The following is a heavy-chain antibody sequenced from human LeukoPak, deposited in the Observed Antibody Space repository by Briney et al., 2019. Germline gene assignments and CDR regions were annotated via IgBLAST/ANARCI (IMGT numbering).Heavy chain of an antibody. CDR1: GASINSYY. D-gene: IGHD4-17*01. CDR3: ASVGYGDYV. V-gene: IGHV4-59*01. J-gene: IGHJ4*02. CDR2: IYYSGST. Sequence: SETLSLTCTVSGASINSYYWSWVRQPPGKGLEWIGYIYYSGSTNYNPSLKSRVTISVDTSKNQFSLKLSSVTAADTAVYYCASVGYGDYVWGQGTLVTVSS.